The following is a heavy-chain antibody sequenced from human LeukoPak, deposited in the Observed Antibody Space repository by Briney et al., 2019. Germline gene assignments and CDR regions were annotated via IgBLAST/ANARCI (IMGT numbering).Heavy chain of an antibody. CDR2: IYHSGST. J-gene: IGHJ4*02. CDR3: ARDMESRLAHFDY. CDR1: GGSISSSNW. Sequence: SGTLSLTCAVSGGSISSSNWWSWVRQPPGKGLEWIGEIYHSGSTNYNPSLKSRVTISVDKSKNQFSLKLSSVTAADTAVYYCARDMESRLAHFDYWGQGTLVTVSS. V-gene: IGHV4-4*02. D-gene: IGHD3-3*01.